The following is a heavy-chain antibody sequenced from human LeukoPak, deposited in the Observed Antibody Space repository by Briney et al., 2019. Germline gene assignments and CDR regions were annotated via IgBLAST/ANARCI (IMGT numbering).Heavy chain of an antibody. CDR1: GGSISSYY. Sequence: SETLSLTCTVSGGSISSYYWSWIRQPPGKGLEWIGYIHSTGGTNYNPSLKSRVTISVDTSRNQFSLKLSSVTAADTAVYYCARDGYSGSSLFDYWGQGALVTVSS. CDR3: ARDGYSGSSLFDY. D-gene: IGHD1-26*01. J-gene: IGHJ4*02. V-gene: IGHV4-59*01. CDR2: IHSTGGT.